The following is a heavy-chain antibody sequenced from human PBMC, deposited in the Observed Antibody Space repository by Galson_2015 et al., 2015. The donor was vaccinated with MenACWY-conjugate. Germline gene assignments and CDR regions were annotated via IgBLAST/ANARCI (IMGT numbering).Heavy chain of an antibody. CDR1: GFIFNTYW. Sequence: SLRLSCAASGFIFNTYWMHWVRHAPGKGLVWVSRIHPGGSSTTYADSVKDRFTISRDNAKNTLYLQMNSLRPEDTAVFYCAKTRGASFYFDSWGQGTLVTVSS. J-gene: IGHJ4*02. CDR3: AKTRGASFYFDS. V-gene: IGHV3-74*01. D-gene: IGHD1-26*01. CDR2: IHPGGSST.